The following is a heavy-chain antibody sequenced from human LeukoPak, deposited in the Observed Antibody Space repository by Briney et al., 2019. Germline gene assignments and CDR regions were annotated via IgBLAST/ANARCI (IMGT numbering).Heavy chain of an antibody. CDR3: APEVWELQGASDL. CDR2: IVVGSGNT. J-gene: IGHJ3*01. D-gene: IGHD1-26*01. Sequence: SVKVSCKASGFTFTSSAMQWVRQARGQRLEWIGWIVVGSGNTNYAQKFQERVTITRDMSTSTAYMELSSLRSEDTAVYYCAPEVWELQGASDLWGQGTMVIVSS. V-gene: IGHV1-58*02. CDR1: GFTFTSSA.